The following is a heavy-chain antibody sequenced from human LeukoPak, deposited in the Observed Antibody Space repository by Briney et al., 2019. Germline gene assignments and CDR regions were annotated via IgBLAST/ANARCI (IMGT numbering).Heavy chain of an antibody. J-gene: IGHJ3*02. D-gene: IGHD2-15*01. CDR3: ARYRVGYCSGGSCSTADAFDI. CDR2: INHSGST. V-gene: IGHV4-34*01. CDR1: GGSFSGYY. Sequence: SETLSLTCAVYGGSFSGYYWSWIRQPPGKGLEWIGEINHSGSTNYNPSLKSRVTISVDTSKNQLSLKLSSVTAADTAVYYCARYRVGYCSGGSCSTADAFDIWGQGTMVTVSS.